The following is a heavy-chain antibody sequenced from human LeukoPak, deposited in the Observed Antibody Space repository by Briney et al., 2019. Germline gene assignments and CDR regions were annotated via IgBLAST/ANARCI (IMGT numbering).Heavy chain of an antibody. Sequence: GGSLRLSCAASGFTFSSYSMNWVRQAPGKGLEWVSSISSSSSYIYYADSVKGRFTISRENAKNSLYLQMNSLRAEDTAVYYCARDCSGGSCYRGFDYWGQGTLVTVSS. D-gene: IGHD2-15*01. V-gene: IGHV3-21*01. CDR2: ISSSSSYI. CDR3: ARDCSGGSCYRGFDY. CDR1: GFTFSSYS. J-gene: IGHJ4*02.